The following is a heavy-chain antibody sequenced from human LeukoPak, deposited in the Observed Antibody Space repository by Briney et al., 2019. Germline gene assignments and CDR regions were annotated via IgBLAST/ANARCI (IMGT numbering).Heavy chain of an antibody. V-gene: IGHV3-7*01. CDR3: ARDAGYGYWVVDY. J-gene: IGHJ4*02. CDR2: IKQDGSET. Sequence: GGSLRLSCAASGFTVSSNYMSWVRQAPGKGLGWVANIKQDGSETYSVDSVKGRFTISRDNTKNSLHLQMNSLRAEDTAVYYCARDAGYGYWVVDYWGQGTLVTVSS. CDR1: GFTVSSNY. D-gene: IGHD5-18*01.